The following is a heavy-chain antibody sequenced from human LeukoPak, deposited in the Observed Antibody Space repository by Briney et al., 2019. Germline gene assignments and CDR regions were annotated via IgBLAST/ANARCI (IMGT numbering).Heavy chain of an antibody. J-gene: IGHJ4*02. CDR2: ISGSGGST. CDR1: EFTFSSYA. Sequence: PGGSLSLSCPAPEFTFSSYALSWVRQAPGKGLEWVSAISGSGGSTYYADSVKGRFTISRDNSKNTLYLQMNNLRAEDTAVYYCARDYWVFDYWGQGTLVTVSS. D-gene: IGHD2-8*02. V-gene: IGHV3-23*01. CDR3: ARDYWVFDY.